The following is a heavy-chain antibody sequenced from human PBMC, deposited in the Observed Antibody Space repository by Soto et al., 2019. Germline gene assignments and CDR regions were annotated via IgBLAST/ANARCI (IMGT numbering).Heavy chain of an antibody. Sequence: EASVKVSCKASGGTFSSYAISWVRQAPGQGLEWMGGIIPIFGTANYAQKFQGRVTITADESTGTAYMELSSLRSEDTAVYYCATRHIRSARRAFDIWGQGTMVTVSS. J-gene: IGHJ3*02. V-gene: IGHV1-69*13. CDR2: IIPIFGTA. CDR3: ATRHIRSARRAFDI. D-gene: IGHD3-10*01. CDR1: GGTFSSYA.